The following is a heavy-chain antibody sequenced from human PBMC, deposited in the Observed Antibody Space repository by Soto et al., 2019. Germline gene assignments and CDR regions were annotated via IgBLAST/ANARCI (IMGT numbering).Heavy chain of an antibody. D-gene: IGHD3-22*01. CDR3: TRDWVGDYYDSSGLPTVYYYYGMDV. V-gene: IGHV3-49*03. J-gene: IGHJ6*02. Sequence: GGSLRLSCTASGFTFGDYAMSWFRQAPGKGLEWVGFIRSKAYGGTTEYAASVKGRFTISRDDSKSIAYLQMNSLKTEDTAVYYCTRDWVGDYYDSSGLPTVYYYYGMDVWGQGTTVTVSS. CDR1: GFTFGDYA. CDR2: IRSKAYGGTT.